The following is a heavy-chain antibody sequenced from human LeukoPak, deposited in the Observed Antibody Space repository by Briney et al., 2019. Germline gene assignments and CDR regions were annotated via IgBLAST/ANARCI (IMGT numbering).Heavy chain of an antibody. J-gene: IGHJ4*02. CDR1: GFIFSNHY. CDR3: VLLVWG. CDR2: INNDGSIT. V-gene: IGHV3-74*01. Sequence: GGSLRLSCAVSGFIFSNHYMHWVRQAPGKGLVWVSRINNDGSITNYADSVKGRFTISRDNAKNTLYLQMNSLKAEDTAVYYCVLLVWGGGQGTLVTVSS. D-gene: IGHD3-16*01.